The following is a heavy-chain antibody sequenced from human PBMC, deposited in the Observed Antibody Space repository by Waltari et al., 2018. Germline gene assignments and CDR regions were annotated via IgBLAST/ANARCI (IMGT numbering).Heavy chain of an antibody. CDR3: ARDLSFRMLSNY. D-gene: IGHD2-8*01. CDR2: IDSSRTYI. CDR1: GITLTYYN. V-gene: IGHV3-21*02. J-gene: IGHJ4*02. Sequence: EVQLVESGGGLVKPGGSLRLSCAASGITLTYYNMNWVRQAPGKGLEWFSSIDSSRTYINYADSVKGRFTISRDDAKNLLYLQMDSLRAEDSAVYYCARDLSFRMLSNYWGQGTLVTVSS.